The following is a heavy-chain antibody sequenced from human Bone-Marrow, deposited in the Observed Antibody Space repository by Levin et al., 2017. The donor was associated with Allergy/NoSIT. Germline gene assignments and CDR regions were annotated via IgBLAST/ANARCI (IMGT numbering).Heavy chain of an antibody. CDR1: GFTFSSSA. J-gene: IGHJ4*02. V-gene: IGHV3-23*01. D-gene: IGHD2-2*01. CDR2: ISGSGGSA. Sequence: GGSLRLSCAASGFTFSSSAMSWVRQAPGKGLEWVSAISGSGGSAYYIDSVKGRFTISRDNSKNTLYLQINSLRAEDTAVYYCAKVHVVVVPPGDYWGQGTLVTVSS. CDR3: AKVHVVVVPPGDY.